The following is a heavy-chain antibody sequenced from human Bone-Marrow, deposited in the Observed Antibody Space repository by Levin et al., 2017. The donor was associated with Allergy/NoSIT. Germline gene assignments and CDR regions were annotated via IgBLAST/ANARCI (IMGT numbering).Heavy chain of an antibody. Sequence: ASVKVSCKASGYTFTGYYMHWVRQAPGQGLEWMGWINPNSGGTNYAQKFQGRVTMTRDTSISTAYMELSRLRSDDTAVYYCTRITMVRGVIRQTSPFDYWGQGTLVTVSS. J-gene: IGHJ4*02. V-gene: IGHV1-2*02. CDR3: TRITMVRGVIRQTSPFDY. CDR1: GYTFTGYY. D-gene: IGHD3-10*01. CDR2: INPNSGGT.